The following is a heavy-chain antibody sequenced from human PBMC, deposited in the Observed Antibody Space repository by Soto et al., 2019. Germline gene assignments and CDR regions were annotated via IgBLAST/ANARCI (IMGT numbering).Heavy chain of an antibody. CDR2: IYYSGST. V-gene: IGHV4-39*01. D-gene: IGHD1-26*01. Sequence: QLHLRESGPGLVKPSETLSLTCTVSGGSITSSSYYWGWIRQPPGKGLEWIGSIYYSGSTYYNPSLKSGVTISVDTSKNQFSLKLSSVTAADPAVYYCATQEVGGSYVYTFDPWGQGTLVTVSS. CDR3: ATQEVGGSYVYTFDP. J-gene: IGHJ5*02. CDR1: GGSITSSSYY.